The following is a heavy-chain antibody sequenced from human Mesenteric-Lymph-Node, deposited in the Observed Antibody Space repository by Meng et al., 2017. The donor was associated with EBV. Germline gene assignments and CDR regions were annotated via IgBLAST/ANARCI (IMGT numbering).Heavy chain of an antibody. CDR2: INTYGSRT. D-gene: IGHD1-26*01. CDR3: TSDLGGATDF. CDR1: GFTLSSYW. Sequence: EVRLVESGGGLVQPGGSLRLSCAASGFTLSSYWMHWVRQAPGKGLVWVSHINTYGSRTDYADSVKGRFTISRDNAKNTLSLQMNSLRAEDTAVYYCTSDLGGATDFWGQGTLVTVSS. V-gene: IGHV3-74*01. J-gene: IGHJ4*02.